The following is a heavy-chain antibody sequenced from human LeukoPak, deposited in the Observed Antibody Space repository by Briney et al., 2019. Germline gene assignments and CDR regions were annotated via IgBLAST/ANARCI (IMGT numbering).Heavy chain of an antibody. J-gene: IGHJ6*03. CDR2: IIPILGIA. CDR3: ASAYDYYYMDV. Sequence: SVKVSCKASGGTFSSYAISWVRQAPGQGLEWMGRIIPILGIANYAQKFQGRVTITADKSTSTAYMELSSLRSEDTAVYYCASAYDYYYMDVWGKGTTVTVSS. V-gene: IGHV1-69*04. CDR1: GGTFSSYA.